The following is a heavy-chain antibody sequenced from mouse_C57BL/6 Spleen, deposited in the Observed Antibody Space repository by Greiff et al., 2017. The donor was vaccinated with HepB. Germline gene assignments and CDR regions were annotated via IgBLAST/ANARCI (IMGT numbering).Heavy chain of an antibody. J-gene: IGHJ4*01. Sequence: PGQGLEWIGMIHPNSGSTNYNEKFKSKATLTVDKSSSTAYMQLSSLTSEDSAVYYCARSGAQASMDYWGQGTSVTVSS. CDR2: IHPNSGST. D-gene: IGHD3-2*02. CDR3: ARSGAQASMDY. V-gene: IGHV1-64*01.